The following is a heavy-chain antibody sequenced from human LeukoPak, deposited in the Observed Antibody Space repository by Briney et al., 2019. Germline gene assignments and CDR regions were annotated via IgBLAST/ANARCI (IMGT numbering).Heavy chain of an antibody. J-gene: IGHJ4*02. V-gene: IGHV3-23*01. Sequence: GGSLRLSCVASGFTFSNYAVTWVRQAPGKGLECVSVISGDGGTTLHADSVKGRFTISRDNSKNTLYLEMNSLRDDDTAVYYCAKGQYFHDSSGYYRWGQGTLVTVSS. CDR3: AKGQYFHDSSGYYR. D-gene: IGHD3-22*01. CDR1: GFTFSNYA. CDR2: ISGDGGTT.